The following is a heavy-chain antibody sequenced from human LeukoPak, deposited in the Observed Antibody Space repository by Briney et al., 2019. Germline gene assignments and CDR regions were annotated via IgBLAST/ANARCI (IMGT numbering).Heavy chain of an antibody. CDR3: AKRRYYDSSGYYGC. V-gene: IGHV3-23*01. CDR2: ISGSGGST. Sequence: GGSLRLSCAASGFTFSSYAMSWVRQAPGKGLEWVSAISGSGGSTYYADSVKGRFTISRDNSKNTLYLQMNSLRAEDTAVYYCAKRRYYDSSGYYGCWGQGTLVTVSS. CDR1: GFTFSSYA. D-gene: IGHD3-22*01. J-gene: IGHJ4*02.